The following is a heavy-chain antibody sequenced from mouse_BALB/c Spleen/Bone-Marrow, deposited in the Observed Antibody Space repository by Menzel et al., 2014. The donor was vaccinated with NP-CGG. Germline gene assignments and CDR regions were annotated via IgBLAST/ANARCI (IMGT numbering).Heavy chain of an antibody. CDR3: ASPYGNYDAMDY. D-gene: IGHD2-1*01. CDR1: GYTFTSYW. V-gene: IGHV1-7*01. J-gene: IGHJ4*01. CDR2: INPSTGYT. Sequence: VKLVESGAELAKPGASVKMSCKASGYTFTSYWMHWVKQRPGQGLEWIGYINPSTGYTEYNQKFKDKATLTADKYSSTAYMQLSSLTSEDSAVYYCASPYGNYDAMDYWGQGTSVTVSS.